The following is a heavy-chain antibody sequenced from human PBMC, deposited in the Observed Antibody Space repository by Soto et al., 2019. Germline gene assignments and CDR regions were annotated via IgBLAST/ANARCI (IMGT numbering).Heavy chain of an antibody. CDR3: AKDRNPTGDYFEYYGMDV. CDR2: ISWDSGRI. V-gene: IGHV3-9*01. Sequence: EVQLVESGGGLVQPGRSLRLSCAASGFTFDDYAMHWVRQAPGKGLEWVSGISWDSGRIGYADSVQGRFTISRDNAKNSLYLQMNSLRAEDTALYYCAKDRNPTGDYFEYYGMDVWGQGTTVTVSS. D-gene: IGHD4-17*01. CDR1: GFTFDDYA. J-gene: IGHJ6*02.